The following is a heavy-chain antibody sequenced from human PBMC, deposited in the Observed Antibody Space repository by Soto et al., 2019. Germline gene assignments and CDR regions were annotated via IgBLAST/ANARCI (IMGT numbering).Heavy chain of an antibody. Sequence: ASVKVSCKASGGTFSSYAISWVRQAPGQGLEWMGGIIPIFGTANYAQKFQGRVTITADESTSTAYMELSSLRSEDTAVYYCASSDSPYCSSTSCPLGHYGMDVWGQGTTVTVSS. V-gene: IGHV1-69*13. D-gene: IGHD2-2*01. CDR1: GGTFSSYA. CDR2: IIPIFGTA. J-gene: IGHJ6*02. CDR3: ASSDSPYCSSTSCPLGHYGMDV.